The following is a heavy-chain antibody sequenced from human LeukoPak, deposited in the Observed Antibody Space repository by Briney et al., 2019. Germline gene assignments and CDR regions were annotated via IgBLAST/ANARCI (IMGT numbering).Heavy chain of an antibody. Sequence: SETLSLTCTVSGGSISSIISYWGWIRQPPGKGLEWIGTIYYSGSTYYNPSLKSRVTISVDTSKNQFSLNLSSVTAADTAVYYCATTARHCSDYWGQGTLVTVSS. CDR1: GGSISSIISY. CDR2: IYYSGST. V-gene: IGHV4-39*01. J-gene: IGHJ4*02. D-gene: IGHD6-6*01. CDR3: ATTARHCSDY.